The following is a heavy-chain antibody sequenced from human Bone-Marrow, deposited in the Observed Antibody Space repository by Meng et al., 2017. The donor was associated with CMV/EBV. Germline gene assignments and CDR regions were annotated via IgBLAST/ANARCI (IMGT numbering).Heavy chain of an antibody. V-gene: IGHV4-39*07. D-gene: IGHD3-9*01. Sequence: LRRQGSGPGRVKPSVTLPLTCTVSGGSISSSSYYWGWIRQPPGKGLEWIGSIYYSGSTYYNPSLKSRVTISVDTSKNQFSLKLSSVTAADTAVYYCARGPRYYDILTGYSNWFDPWGQGTLVTVSS. CDR3: ARGPRYYDILTGYSNWFDP. J-gene: IGHJ5*02. CDR2: IYYSGST. CDR1: GGSISSSSYY.